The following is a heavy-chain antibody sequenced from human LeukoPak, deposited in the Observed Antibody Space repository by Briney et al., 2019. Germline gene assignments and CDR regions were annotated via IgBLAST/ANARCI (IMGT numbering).Heavy chain of an antibody. D-gene: IGHD2-2*01. Sequence: GGSLRLSCAASGFTFSSYEMNWVRQAPGKGLEWVSYISSSDSTIYYADSVKGRFTISRDNAKNSLYLQMNSLRAEDTAVYYCARDYSSTSWGQGTLVTVSS. CDR3: ARDYSSTS. V-gene: IGHV3-48*03. CDR1: GFTFSSYE. J-gene: IGHJ4*02. CDR2: ISSSDSTI.